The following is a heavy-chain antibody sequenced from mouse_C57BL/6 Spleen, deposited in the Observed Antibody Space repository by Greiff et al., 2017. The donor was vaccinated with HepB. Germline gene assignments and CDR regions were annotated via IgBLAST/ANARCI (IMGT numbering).Heavy chain of an antibody. CDR2: IYPGDGDT. V-gene: IGHV1-82*01. CDR1: GYAFSSSW. D-gene: IGHD2-5*01. J-gene: IGHJ4*01. Sequence: VKLQESGPELVKPGASVKISCKASGYAFSSSWMNWVKQRPGKGLEWIGRIYPGDGDTNYNGKFKGKATLTADKSSSTAYMQLSSLTSEDSAVYFCARSAAYSNYDYYAMDYWGQGTSVTVSS. CDR3: ARSAAYSNYDYYAMDY.